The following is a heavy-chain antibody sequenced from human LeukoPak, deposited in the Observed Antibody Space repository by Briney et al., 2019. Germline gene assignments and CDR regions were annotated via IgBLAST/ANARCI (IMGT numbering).Heavy chain of an antibody. Sequence: GGSLRLSCAASGFTFSSYAMHWVRQAPGKGLEWVAVISYDGSNKYYADSVKGRFTISRDSSKNTLYLQMNSLRAEDTAVYYCASLRDTAMVSYYYYGMDVWGQGTTVTVSS. CDR1: GFTFSSYA. J-gene: IGHJ6*02. V-gene: IGHV3-30-3*01. CDR2: ISYDGSNK. CDR3: ASLRDTAMVSYYYYGMDV. D-gene: IGHD5-18*01.